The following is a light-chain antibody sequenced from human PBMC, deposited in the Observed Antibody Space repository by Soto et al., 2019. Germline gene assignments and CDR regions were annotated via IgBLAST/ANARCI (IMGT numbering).Light chain of an antibody. J-gene: IGKJ1*01. Sequence: EVVLTQSPDTLSLSPGDRATLSCRASQSVRGTFLAWYQQKAGQAPRLLIYGASSRATGIPDRFSGSGSGTEFTLTISSLQPEDCATYYCQQSYNTPWTFGQGTRVEVK. CDR3: QQSYNTPWT. CDR1: QSVRGTF. V-gene: IGKV3D-20*02. CDR2: GAS.